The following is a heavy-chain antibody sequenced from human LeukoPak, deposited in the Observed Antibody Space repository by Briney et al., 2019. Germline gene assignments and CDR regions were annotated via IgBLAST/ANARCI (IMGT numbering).Heavy chain of an antibody. V-gene: IGHV1-69*06. CDR3: ARARSTDEQLVRAIWFDP. D-gene: IGHD6-6*01. CDR1: GGTFSSYA. J-gene: IGHJ5*02. Sequence: GASVKVSCKASGGTFSSYAISWVRQAPGQGLEWMGGIIPIFGTANYAQKFQGRVTITADKSTSTAYMELSSLRSEDTAVYYCARARSTDEQLVRAIWFDPWGQGTLVTVSS. CDR2: IIPIFGTA.